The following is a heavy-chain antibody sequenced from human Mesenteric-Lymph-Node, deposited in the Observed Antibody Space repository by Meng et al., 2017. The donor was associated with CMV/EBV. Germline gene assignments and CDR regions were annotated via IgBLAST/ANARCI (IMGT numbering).Heavy chain of an antibody. V-gene: IGHV5-10-1*01. CDR1: GDSETRNR. CDR3: ARHVRSGSYYYDY. J-gene: IGHJ4*02. D-gene: IGHD1-26*01. CDR2: KEKRENKK. Sequence: KGSGDSETRNRKSREREMAGKGMERMGRKEKRENKKKKSKNKEGNVTITADKSISTDYLQWSSLKASDTAMYYCARHVRSGSYYYDYWGQGTLVTVSS.